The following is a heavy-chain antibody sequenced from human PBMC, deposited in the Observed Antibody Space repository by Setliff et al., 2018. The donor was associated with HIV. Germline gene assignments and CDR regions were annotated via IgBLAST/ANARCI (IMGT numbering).Heavy chain of an antibody. J-gene: IGHJ3*02. CDR3: VRDKWLVPDTFDI. V-gene: IGHV3-11*05. Sequence: SDYYMSWIRQAPGKGLEWVSYISSSSSYTNYADSVKGRFTISRDNAKNSLYLQMNSLRAEDMALYYCVRDKWLVPDTFDIWGQGTMVTVSS. CDR1: SDYY. CDR2: ISSSSSYT. D-gene: IGHD6-19*01.